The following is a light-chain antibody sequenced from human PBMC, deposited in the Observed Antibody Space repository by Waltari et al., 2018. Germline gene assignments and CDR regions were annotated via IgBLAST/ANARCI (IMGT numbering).Light chain of an antibody. CDR1: RSNIWHNR. CDR2: EDT. CDR3: GTWEDSRSTHI. V-gene: IGLV1-51*01. J-gene: IGLJ1*01. Sequence: QPVLTQPPSVSAAPGQKVTVACTGGRSNIWHNRFSWYQHLPGNAPRLLIYEDTERPSGIPDRFSGSKSGTTATLGITGLQTGDEADYYCGTWEDSRSTHIFGAGTKVTVL.